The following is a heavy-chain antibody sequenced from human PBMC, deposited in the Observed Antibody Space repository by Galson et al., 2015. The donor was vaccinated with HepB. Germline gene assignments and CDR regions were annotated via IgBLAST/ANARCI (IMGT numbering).Heavy chain of an antibody. D-gene: IGHD3-10*01. CDR3: ARDSGPVTMTRGYLAS. J-gene: IGHJ1*01. CDR2: ISWNSGGV. Sequence: SLRLSCAGSGFNFGDHAMHWVRQVPGKGLEWVSAISWNSGGVGYADSVRGRFTISRDNARNSVSLQMNSLRVEDTALYYCARDSGPVTMTRGYLASWGQGTLVTITS. CDR1: GFNFGDHA. V-gene: IGHV3-9*01.